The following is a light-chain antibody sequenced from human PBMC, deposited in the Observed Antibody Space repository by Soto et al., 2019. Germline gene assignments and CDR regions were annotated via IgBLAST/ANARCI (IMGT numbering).Light chain of an antibody. J-gene: IGKJ2*01. Sequence: DIVMTQSPDSLAVSLGERATINCKSSQSVLHSSNNKNYLAWYQQKPGQPPKLLIYWASTRESGVPDRFSGSGSGTHFTLTISSLQAEDVADYYCQQYYSLYTFGQGTKLEIK. V-gene: IGKV4-1*01. CDR3: QQYYSLYT. CDR2: WAS. CDR1: QSVLHSSNNKNY.